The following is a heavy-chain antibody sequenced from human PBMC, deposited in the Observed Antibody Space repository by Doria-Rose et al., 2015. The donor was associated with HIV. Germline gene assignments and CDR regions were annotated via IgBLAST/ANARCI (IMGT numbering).Heavy chain of an antibody. CDR2: IFSDDDR. CDR3: ARIKSSRXYHKYYFDF. D-gene: IGHD6-13*01. CDR1: GVSLSSPGMG. V-gene: IGHV2-26*01. Sequence: ESGPVLVKPTETLTLTCTVSGVSLSSPGMGVSWIRQPPGKALEWLANIFSDDDRSYKTSLKSRLTISRGTSKSQVVLTMTDMDPVDTATYYCARIKSSRXYHKYYFDFWGQGTLVIVSA. J-gene: IGHJ4*02.